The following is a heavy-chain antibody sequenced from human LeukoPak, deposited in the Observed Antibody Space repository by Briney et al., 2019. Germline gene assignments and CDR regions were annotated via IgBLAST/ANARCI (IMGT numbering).Heavy chain of an antibody. D-gene: IGHD3-3*01. Sequence: GGSLRLSCAASGFTVSSNHMSWVRQAPGKGLEWVSVIYSGGSTYYADSVKGRFTISRDNSKNTLYLQMNSLRAEDTAVYYCARIMSGIFGVVNNWGQGTLVTVSS. V-gene: IGHV3-53*01. J-gene: IGHJ4*02. CDR1: GFTVSSNH. CDR2: IYSGGST. CDR3: ARIMSGIFGVVNN.